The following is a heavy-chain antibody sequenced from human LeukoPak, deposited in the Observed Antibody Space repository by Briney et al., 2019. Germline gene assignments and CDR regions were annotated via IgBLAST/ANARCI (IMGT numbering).Heavy chain of an antibody. CDR2: FDPEDGET. CDR1: GYTLTELS. Sequence: GASVKVSCKVSGYTLTELSMHWVRQAPGKGLEWMGGFDPEDGETIYAQKFQGRVTMNEDTSTDPAYMELSSLRSEDTAVYYCATARQASGSYLPFDYWGQGTLVTVSS. D-gene: IGHD1-26*01. CDR3: ATARQASGSYLPFDY. J-gene: IGHJ4*02. V-gene: IGHV1-24*01.